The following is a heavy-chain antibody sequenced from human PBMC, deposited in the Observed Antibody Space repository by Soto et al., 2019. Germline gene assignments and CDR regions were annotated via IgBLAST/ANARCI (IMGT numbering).Heavy chain of an antibody. V-gene: IGHV4-39*01. D-gene: IGHD6-25*01. J-gene: IGHJ4*02. CDR3: GGGSSSAWIDF. Sequence: PSETLSLTCPVSCDSITRYHYYWVWIRQAPGKGLEWVGSIYNGGGNTYYNQSLKSQVTISVATSKNQFFIRLNSVTATDTAAYFCGGGSSSAWIDFWGQGTLVTVSS. CDR1: CDSITRYHYY. CDR2: IYNGGGNT.